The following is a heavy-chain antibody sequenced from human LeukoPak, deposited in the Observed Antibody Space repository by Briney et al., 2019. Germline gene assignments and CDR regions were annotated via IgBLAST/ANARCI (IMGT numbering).Heavy chain of an antibody. CDR2: IKQDGSEK. CDR1: GFTFSSYW. CDR3: ARETYDYDSSGYYDY. J-gene: IGHJ4*02. Sequence: PGGSLRLSCAASGFTFSSYWMSWVRQAPGKGLEWVANIKQDGSEKYYVDSVKGRFTISRDNARNSLYLQMDSLRAENTAVYYCARETYDYDSSGYYDYWGQGTLVTVSS. D-gene: IGHD3-22*01. V-gene: IGHV3-7*01.